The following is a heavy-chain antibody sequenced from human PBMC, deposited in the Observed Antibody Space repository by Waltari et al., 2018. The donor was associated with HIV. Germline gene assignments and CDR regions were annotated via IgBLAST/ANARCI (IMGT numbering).Heavy chain of an antibody. D-gene: IGHD3-22*01. CDR2: IIPIFGTA. CDR3: ARADYYDSSGYYYYSFDY. CDR1: GGTFSSYA. J-gene: IGHJ4*02. Sequence: QVQLVQSGAEVKKPGSSVKVSCKASGGTFSSYAISWVRQAPGQGLEWMGGIIPIFGTANYAQKFQGRVTITADESTSTAYMELSSLRSEDTAVYYCARADYYDSSGYYYYSFDYWGQGTLVTVSS. V-gene: IGHV1-69*01.